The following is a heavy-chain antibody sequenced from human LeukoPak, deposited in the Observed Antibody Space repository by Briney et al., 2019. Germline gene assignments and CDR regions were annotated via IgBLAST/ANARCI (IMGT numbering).Heavy chain of an antibody. CDR3: ARSDYRSFDY. V-gene: IGHV4-34*01. CDR2: FYHTGTT. CDR1: GGSFSGYY. Sequence: SETLSLTCAVYGGSFSGYYWSWIRQPPGKGLEWIGSFYHTGTTYYNPSLKSRLTISVDTSNNQFSLSLSSVTAADTAIYYCARSDYRSFDYWGQGTLVTVSS. D-gene: IGHD4-11*01. J-gene: IGHJ4*02.